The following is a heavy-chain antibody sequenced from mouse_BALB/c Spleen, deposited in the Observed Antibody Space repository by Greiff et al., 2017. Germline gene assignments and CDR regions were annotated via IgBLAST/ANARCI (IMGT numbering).Heavy chain of an antibody. V-gene: IGHV2-9*02. J-gene: IGHJ4*01. D-gene: IGHD2-3*01. CDR1: GFSLTSYC. CDR2: IWAGGST. Sequence: VKLMESGPGLVAPSQSLSITCTVSGFSLTSYCVHWVRQPPGKGLEWLGVIWAGGSTNYNSALMSRLSISKDNSKSQVFLKMNSLQTDDTAMYYWARDQPMNAMDYWGQGTSVTVSS. CDR3: ARDQPMNAMDY.